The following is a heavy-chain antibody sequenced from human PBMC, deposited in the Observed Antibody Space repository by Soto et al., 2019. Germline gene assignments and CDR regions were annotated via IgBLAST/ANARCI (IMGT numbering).Heavy chain of an antibody. D-gene: IGHD2-8*01. V-gene: IGHV4-59*08. CDR3: ARHPNPRDHWYFDL. CDR1: GGSISSYY. J-gene: IGHJ2*01. Sequence: QVQLQESGPGLVKPSETLSLTCTVSGGSISSYYWSWIRQPPGKGLEWIGYIYYSGSTNYNPSLKSRVTISVDTSKNQFSLKLSSVTAADTAVYYCARHPNPRDHWYFDLWGRGTLVTVSS. CDR2: IYYSGST.